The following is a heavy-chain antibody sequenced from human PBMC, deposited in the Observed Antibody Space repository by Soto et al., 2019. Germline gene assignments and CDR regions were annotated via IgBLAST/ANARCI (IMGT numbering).Heavy chain of an antibody. D-gene: IGHD3-10*01. Sequence: ASVEVSCKASCYTFTSYCISWVRQASGQGLEWMGWISAYNGYTNYAQKLQGRVTMTTDTSTSTAYMELRSLRSDDTAVYYCARDYGFGELFDPWGQGTLVTVSS. J-gene: IGHJ5*02. CDR1: CYTFTSYC. CDR2: ISAYNGYT. CDR3: ARDYGFGELFDP. V-gene: IGHV1-18*01.